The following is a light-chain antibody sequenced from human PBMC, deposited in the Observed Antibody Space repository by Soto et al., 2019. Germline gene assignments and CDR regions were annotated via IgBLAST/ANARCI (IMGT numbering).Light chain of an antibody. CDR3: QQYTGSPRA. V-gene: IGKV3-20*01. CDR1: QSISSTF. Sequence: EIVLTQSPGTLSLSPGESATLSCRASQSISSTFVAWYQQKPGQAPRLLIYAASSRETGIPARFSGSGSGTDYTLTISRLEPEDFALYYCQQYTGSPRAVGQGTKVEIK. J-gene: IGKJ1*01. CDR2: AAS.